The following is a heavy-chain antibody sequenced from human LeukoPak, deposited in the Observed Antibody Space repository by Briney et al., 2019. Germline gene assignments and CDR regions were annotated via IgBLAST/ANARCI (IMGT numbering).Heavy chain of an antibody. CDR3: AELGTMIGGV. D-gene: IGHD3-10*02. CDR1: GFTFSSYE. J-gene: IGHJ6*04. V-gene: IGHV3-48*03. CDR2: ISSSGSTI. Sequence: PGGSLRLSCAASGFTFSSYEMNWVRQAPGKGLEWVSYISSSGSTIYYADSVKGRFTISRDNAKNSLDLQMNSLRAEDTAVYYCAELGTMIGGVWGKGTTVTISS.